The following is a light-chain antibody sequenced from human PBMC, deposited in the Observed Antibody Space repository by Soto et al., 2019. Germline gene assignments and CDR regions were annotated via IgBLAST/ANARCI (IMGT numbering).Light chain of an antibody. CDR3: HQYGTLYT. CDR2: GAS. Sequence: EIVLTQSPGTLYWSPGERATLSCRASQSVSSSYLAWYQQKPGQAPRLLIYGASSRATGIPDRFSGSGSGTDFTLTISRLEPEDFAVYYCHQYGTLYTFGQGTKLEIK. CDR1: QSVSSSY. J-gene: IGKJ2*01. V-gene: IGKV3-20*01.